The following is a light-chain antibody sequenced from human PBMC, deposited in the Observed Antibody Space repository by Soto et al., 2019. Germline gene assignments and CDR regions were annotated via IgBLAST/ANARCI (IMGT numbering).Light chain of an antibody. J-gene: IGLJ1*01. V-gene: IGLV2-14*01. CDR3: SSYSTSSTLRHV. Sequence: QSALTQPASVSGSPGQSITISCTGTSSDVGGYNYVSWYQQHPGKAPKVMIFELSNRPSGVSNRFSGSKSGNTASLPISGLQAEDEADYYCSSYSTSSTLRHVFGTGTKVTVL. CDR1: SSDVGGYNY. CDR2: ELS.